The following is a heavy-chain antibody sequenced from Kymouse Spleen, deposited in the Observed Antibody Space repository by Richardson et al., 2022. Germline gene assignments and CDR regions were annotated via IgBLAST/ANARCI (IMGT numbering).Heavy chain of an antibody. Sequence: QLQLQESGPGLVKPSETLSLTCTVSGGSISSSSYYWGWIRQPPGKGLEWIGSIYYSGSTYYNPSLKSRVTISVDTSKNQFSLKLSSVTAADTAVYYCARHDSSGWYDYYYYYGMDVWGQGTTVTVSS. D-gene: IGHD6-19*01. CDR1: GGSISSSSYY. CDR2: IYYSGST. J-gene: IGHJ6*02. V-gene: IGHV4-39*01. CDR3: ARHDSSGWYDYYYYYGMDV.